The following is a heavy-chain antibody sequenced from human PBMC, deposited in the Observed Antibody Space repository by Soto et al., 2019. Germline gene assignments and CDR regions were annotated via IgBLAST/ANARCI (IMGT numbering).Heavy chain of an antibody. CDR1: GFTFSNAW. Sequence: EVQLVESGGGSVKPGGSLRLSCAASGFTFSNAWMSWVRQAPGKGLEWVGRIKSKTDGGTTDYAAPVKGRFTISRDDSKNTLYLQMNSLKTEDTAVYYCTTDSIAVAGYYFDYWGQGTLVTVSS. CDR2: IKSKTDGGTT. J-gene: IGHJ4*02. V-gene: IGHV3-15*01. CDR3: TTDSIAVAGYYFDY. D-gene: IGHD6-19*01.